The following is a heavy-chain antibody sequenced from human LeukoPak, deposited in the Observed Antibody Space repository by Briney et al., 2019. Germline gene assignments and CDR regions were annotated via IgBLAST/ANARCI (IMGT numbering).Heavy chain of an antibody. Sequence: PSETLSLTCAVYGGSFSGYYWSWIRQPPGKGLEWIGEINHSGNTNYTPSLKSRVTISVDTSKNQFSLKLSSVTAADTAVYYCARPVPGSSGRYYNYWGQGTLSPSPQ. J-gene: IGHJ4*02. CDR2: INHSGNT. D-gene: IGHD6-19*01. V-gene: IGHV4-34*01. CDR1: GGSFSGYY. CDR3: ARPVPGSSGRYYNY.